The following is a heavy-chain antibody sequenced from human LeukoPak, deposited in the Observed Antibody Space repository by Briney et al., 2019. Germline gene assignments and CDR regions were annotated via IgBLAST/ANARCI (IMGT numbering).Heavy chain of an antibody. J-gene: IGHJ5*02. CDR1: AFTFSSYW. V-gene: IGHV3-7*01. CDR2: IKQDGSEK. Sequence: GGSLRLSCAASAFTFSSYWMSWVRQAPGKGLEWVANIKQDGSEKYYVDSVKGRFTISRDNAKNSLYLQMNSLRAEDTAVYYCARDQRGGSSWYWFDPWGQGTLVTVSS. D-gene: IGHD6-13*01. CDR3: ARDQRGGSSWYWFDP.